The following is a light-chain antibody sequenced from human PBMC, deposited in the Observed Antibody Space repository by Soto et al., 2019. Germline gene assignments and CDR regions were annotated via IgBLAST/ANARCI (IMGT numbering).Light chain of an antibody. CDR2: RNN. CDR1: TSNIGSNY. J-gene: IGLJ3*02. Sequence: QSVLTQPPSASGTPGQRVTISCSGSTSNIGSNYVYWYQQLPGTAPKLLIYRNNQRPSGVPDRFSGSKSATSASLAISGLRSEDEADYYCAAWDDSLNGRVFGGGTKVTVL. CDR3: AAWDDSLNGRV. V-gene: IGLV1-47*01.